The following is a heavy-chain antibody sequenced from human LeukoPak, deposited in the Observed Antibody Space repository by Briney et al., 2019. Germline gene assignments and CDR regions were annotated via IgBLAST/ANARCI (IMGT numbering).Heavy chain of an antibody. V-gene: IGHV4-4*08. Sequence: PSETLSLACTVSGCSITGYHWSWIRQPPGKGLEWIGYIYSCGSTEYKPSLKSRATISADTSKNQFSLKLTSVTAADTAIYYCARRNDFDIWGQGTMVTVSS. CDR1: GCSITGYH. J-gene: IGHJ3*02. CDR2: IYSCGST. CDR3: ARRNDFDI.